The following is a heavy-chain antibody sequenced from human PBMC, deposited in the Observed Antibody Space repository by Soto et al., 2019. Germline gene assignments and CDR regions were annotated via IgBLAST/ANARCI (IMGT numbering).Heavy chain of an antibody. CDR3: ARTRYSSSRYFDY. CDR2: IKQDGSEK. D-gene: IGHD6-6*01. Sequence: GGSLRLSCAASGFTFSSYWMSWVRQAPGKGLEWVANIKQDGSEKYYVDSVKGRFTISRDNAKNSLYLQMNSLRAEDTAVYYCARTRYSSSRYFDYWGQGTLVTVSS. CDR1: GFTFSSYW. J-gene: IGHJ4*02. V-gene: IGHV3-7*03.